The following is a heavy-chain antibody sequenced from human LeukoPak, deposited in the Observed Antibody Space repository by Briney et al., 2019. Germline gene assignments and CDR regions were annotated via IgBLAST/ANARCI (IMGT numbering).Heavy chain of an antibody. D-gene: IGHD3-22*01. CDR1: GGSISSYY. CDR3: ARGHYYDSSGYLYYFDY. CDR2: IYYSGST. Sequence: SETLSLTCTVSGGSISSYYWSWIRQPPGKGLEWIGYIYYSGSTNYNSSLKSRVTISVDTSKNQFSLKLSSVTAADTAVYYCARGHYYDSSGYLYYFDYWGQGTLVTVSS. V-gene: IGHV4-59*12. J-gene: IGHJ4*02.